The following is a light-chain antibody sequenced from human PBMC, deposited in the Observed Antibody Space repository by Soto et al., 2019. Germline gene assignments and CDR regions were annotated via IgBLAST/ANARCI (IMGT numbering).Light chain of an antibody. CDR1: SSDVGGYNY. CDR2: EVS. Sequence: QSALTQPASVSGSPGQSITISCTGTSSDVGGYNYVSWYQHHPGKAPKVMIYEVSNRPSGVSNRFSCSKSGNTASLTISGLQAEDEADYFCCSYTSSNTLVFGGGTKVTVL. CDR3: CSYTSSNTLV. J-gene: IGLJ3*02. V-gene: IGLV2-14*01.